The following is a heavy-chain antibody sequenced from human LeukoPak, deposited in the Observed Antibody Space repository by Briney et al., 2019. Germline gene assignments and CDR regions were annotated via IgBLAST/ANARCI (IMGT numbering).Heavy chain of an antibody. D-gene: IGHD1-26*01. CDR2: IYYSGST. J-gene: IGHJ4*02. CDR3: ARQRWELLTNFDY. CDR1: GGSISSYY. Sequence: SETLSLTCTVSGGSISSYYWGWIRQPPGKGLEWIGSIYYSGSTYYNPSLKSRVTISVDTSKNQFSLKLSSVTAADTAVYYCARQRWELLTNFDYWGQGTLVTVSS. V-gene: IGHV4-39*01.